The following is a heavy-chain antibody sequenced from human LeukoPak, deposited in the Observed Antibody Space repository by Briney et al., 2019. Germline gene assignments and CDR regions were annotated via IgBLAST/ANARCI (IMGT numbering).Heavy chain of an antibody. D-gene: IGHD2-8*01. J-gene: IGHJ6*02. CDR3: ARDLMGPPYYYYGMDV. Sequence: GGSLRLSCAASGFTFSSYWMHWVRQAPGKGLVWVSRINSDGGSTSYADSVKGRFTIPRDNAKNTLYLQMNSLRVEDTAVYYCARDLMGPPYYYYGMDVWGQGTTVTVSS. V-gene: IGHV3-74*01. CDR1: GFTFSSYW. CDR2: INSDGGST.